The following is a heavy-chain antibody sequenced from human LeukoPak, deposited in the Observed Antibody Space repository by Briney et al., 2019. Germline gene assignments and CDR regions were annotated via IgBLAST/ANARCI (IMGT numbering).Heavy chain of an antibody. CDR2: IYYSGST. J-gene: IGHJ5*02. V-gene: IGHV4-39*01. CDR1: GGSVSSSSYY. D-gene: IGHD3-10*01. Sequence: PSQTLSLTCTVSGGSVSSSSYYWGWIRQPPGKGLEWIGSIYYSGSTYYNPSLKSRVTISVDTSKNQFSLKLSSVTAADTAVYYCARHKPVAYYGSGGARFDPWGQGTLVTVSS. CDR3: ARHKPVAYYGSGGARFDP.